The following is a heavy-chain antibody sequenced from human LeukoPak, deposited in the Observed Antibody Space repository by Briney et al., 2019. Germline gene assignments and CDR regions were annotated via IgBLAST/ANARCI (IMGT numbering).Heavy chain of an antibody. CDR1: GGSVRSGSYF. D-gene: IGHD4-17*01. Sequence: SETLSLTCTVSGGSVRSGSYFWSWIRQPPGKGLECIGYSYHGGSAFYNPSLKSRVSISVDKSKNQFSLKLHSVTAADTAMYYCARGSHDSGDYGPTPWFDPWGRGTLVIVSP. CDR2: SYHGGSA. V-gene: IGHV4-30-2*01. CDR3: ARGSHDSGDYGPTPWFDP. J-gene: IGHJ5*02.